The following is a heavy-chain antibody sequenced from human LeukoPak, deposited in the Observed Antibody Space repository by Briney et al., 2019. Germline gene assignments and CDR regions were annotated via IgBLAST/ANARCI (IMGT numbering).Heavy chain of an antibody. CDR2: IKSKTDGGTT. D-gene: IGHD3-22*01. CDR1: GFTFSNAW. V-gene: IGHV3-15*01. J-gene: IGHJ4*02. CDR3: TTTSPTYYYDSSGYYNLGG. Sequence: PGGSLRLSCAASGFTFSNAWMSWVRQAPGKGLEWIGRIKSKTDGGTTDYTAPVKGRFTISRDDSKNTLYLHMNSLKTEDTAVYYCTTTSPTYYYDSSGYYNLGGWGQGTLVTVSS.